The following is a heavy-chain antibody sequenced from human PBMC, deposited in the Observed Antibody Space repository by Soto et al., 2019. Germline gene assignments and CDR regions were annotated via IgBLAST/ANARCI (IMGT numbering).Heavy chain of an antibody. Sequence: SGPTLVNPTQTLTLTCTFSGFSLSTSGMCVSWIRQPPGKALEWLALIDWDDDKYYSTSLKTRLTISKDTSKNQVVLTMTNMDPVDTATYYCARIVSDYYDSSGPFDYWGQGTLVTVSS. V-gene: IGHV2-70*01. J-gene: IGHJ4*02. D-gene: IGHD3-22*01. CDR1: GFSLSTSGMC. CDR3: ARIVSDYYDSSGPFDY. CDR2: IDWDDDK.